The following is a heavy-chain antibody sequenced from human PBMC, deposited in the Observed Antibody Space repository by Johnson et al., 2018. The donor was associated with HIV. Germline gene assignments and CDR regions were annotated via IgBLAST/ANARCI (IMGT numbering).Heavy chain of an antibody. CDR1: GFTFSTYA. Sequence: VQLVESGGGLVQPGGSLRLSCAASGFTFSTYAMSWVRQAPGKGLEWVSGISGSGDSTYYADSVKGRFTISRDNSKNTLYLQMNSLRAEDTAVYYCARGAIKYSSSWLGAFDIWGQGTMVTVSS. J-gene: IGHJ3*02. V-gene: IGHV3-23*04. CDR3: ARGAIKYSSSWLGAFDI. D-gene: IGHD6-6*01. CDR2: ISGSGDST.